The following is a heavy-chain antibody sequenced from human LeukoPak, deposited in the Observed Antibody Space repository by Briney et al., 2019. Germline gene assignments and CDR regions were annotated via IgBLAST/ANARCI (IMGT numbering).Heavy chain of an antibody. J-gene: IGHJ4*02. CDR2: ISYTGST. CDR3: ARVAADGAGNY. V-gene: IGHV4-39*01. D-gene: IGHD6-13*01. CDR1: GGSISSSRSY. Sequence: SETLSLTCTVSGGSISSSRSYWGWIRQPPGRGVEWIGSISYTGSTYYNPSLESRVTISVDTSKNQFSLKLSSVTAADTAVYYCARVAADGAGNYWGQGTLVTVSS.